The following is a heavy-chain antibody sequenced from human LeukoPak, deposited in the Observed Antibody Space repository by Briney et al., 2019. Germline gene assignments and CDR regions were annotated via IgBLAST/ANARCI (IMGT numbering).Heavy chain of an antibody. Sequence: SETLSLTCTVSSGSISSDSYYWAWIRQPPGKGLEWIASIYYSGSTYYNPSLKSRVTISVDTSKNQFSLKLSSVTAADTAVYYCATRHLIYSSRGFDPWGQGTLVTVSS. V-gene: IGHV4-39*01. D-gene: IGHD6-13*01. CDR3: ATRHLIYSSRGFDP. CDR1: SGSISSDSYY. CDR2: IYYSGST. J-gene: IGHJ5*02.